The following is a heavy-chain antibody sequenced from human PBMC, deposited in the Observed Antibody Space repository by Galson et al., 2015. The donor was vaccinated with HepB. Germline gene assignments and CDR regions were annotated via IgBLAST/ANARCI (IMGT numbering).Heavy chain of an antibody. CDR1: GGSFSGYY. CDR2: INHSGST. CDR3: ARVSRVSSGWYLTPQRYYFDY. Sequence: ETLSLTCAVYGGSFSGYYWSWIRQPPGKGLEWIGEINHSGSTNYNPSLKSRVTISVDTSKNQFSLKLSSVTAADTAVYYCARVSRVSSGWYLTPQRYYFDYWGQGTLVTVSS. V-gene: IGHV4-34*01. J-gene: IGHJ4*02. D-gene: IGHD6-19*01.